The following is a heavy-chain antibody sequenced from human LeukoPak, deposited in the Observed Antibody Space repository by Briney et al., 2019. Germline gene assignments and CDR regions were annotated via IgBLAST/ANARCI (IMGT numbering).Heavy chain of an antibody. CDR1: GGTFSSYA. V-gene: IGHV1-69*06. CDR3: VRDDNYGIYINFDF. Sequence: SVKVSCKASGGTFSSYAISWVRQAPGQGLEWMGGIIPIFGTANYAQKFQGRVTITADTSTSTAYMELRGLRSDDTAIYYCVRDDNYGIYINFDFWGQGTLVTVSS. D-gene: IGHD5-24*01. J-gene: IGHJ4*02. CDR2: IIPIFGTA.